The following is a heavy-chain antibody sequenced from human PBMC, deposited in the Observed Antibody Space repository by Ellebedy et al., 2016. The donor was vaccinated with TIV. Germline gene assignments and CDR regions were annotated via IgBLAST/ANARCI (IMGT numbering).Heavy chain of an antibody. V-gene: IGHV3-64D*06. CDR2: ISHNGDSA. CDR3: SLTTPFYFDL. CDR1: GFTFSNYA. Sequence: GESLKISCSASGFTFSNYALHWVRQAPGKGLEYVSAISHNGDSAYYADSVKGRFTISRDNSKNTLYLQMSSLRAEDTAVYYFSLTTPFYFDLWGQGTLVTVSS. J-gene: IGHJ4*02. D-gene: IGHD4-11*01.